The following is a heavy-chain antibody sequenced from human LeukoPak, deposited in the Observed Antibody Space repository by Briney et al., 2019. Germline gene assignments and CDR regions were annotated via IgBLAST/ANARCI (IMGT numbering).Heavy chain of an antibody. D-gene: IGHD1-1*01. V-gene: IGHV1-69*04. CDR1: GGTFSSYA. J-gene: IGHJ4*02. CDR2: IIPILGIA. CDR3: ARGSAYNWNDMGDY. Sequence: GASVKVSCKASGGTFSSYAISWVRQAPGQGLEWKGRIIPILGIANYAQKFQGRVTITADKSTSTAYMELSSLRSEDTAVYYCARGSAYNWNDMGDYWGQGTLVTVSS.